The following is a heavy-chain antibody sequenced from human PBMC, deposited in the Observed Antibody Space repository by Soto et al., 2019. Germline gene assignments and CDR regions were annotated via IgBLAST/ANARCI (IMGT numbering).Heavy chain of an antibody. CDR3: APPYGGHLHFAY. CDR2: IYYSGST. Sequence: PSETLSLTCTVSGGSISSSSYYWGWIRQPPGKGLEWIGSIYYSGSTYYNPSLKSRVTISVDTSKNQFSLKLSSVTAADTAVYYCAPPYGGHLHFAYWGQGTLVPVSS. J-gene: IGHJ4*02. CDR1: GGSISSSSYY. D-gene: IGHD4-17*01. V-gene: IGHV4-39*01.